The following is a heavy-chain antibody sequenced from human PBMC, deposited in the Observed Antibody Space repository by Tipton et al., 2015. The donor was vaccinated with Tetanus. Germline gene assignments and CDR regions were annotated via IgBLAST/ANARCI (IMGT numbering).Heavy chain of an antibody. V-gene: IGHV4-31*03. D-gene: IGHD5-12*01. CDR3: ARGGGGYDIVI. CDR2: IYYSGST. CDR1: GGSIGSGGYY. J-gene: IGHJ3*02. Sequence: TLSLTCTVSGGSIGSGGYYWSWIRQHPGKGLEWIGYIYYSGSTYYNPSLKSRVTISVDTSKNQFSLKLSSVTAADTAVYYCARGGGGYDIVIWGQGTMVTVSS.